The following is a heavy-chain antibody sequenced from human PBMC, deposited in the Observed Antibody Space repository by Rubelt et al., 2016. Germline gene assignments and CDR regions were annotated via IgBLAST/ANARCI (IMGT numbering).Heavy chain of an antibody. Sequence: QVQLVQSGAEVKKPGSSVKVSCKASGGTFSSYAISWVRQAPGQGLEWMGWINPNSGGTNYAQKFQGRVTRTRDTSISTAYMELSRLRADDTAVYYCARDYCSGGSCYSVFDYWGQGTLVTVSS. CDR3: ARDYCSGGSCYSVFDY. V-gene: IGHV1-2*02. CDR1: GGTFSSYA. CDR2: INPNSGGT. J-gene: IGHJ4*02. D-gene: IGHD2-15*01.